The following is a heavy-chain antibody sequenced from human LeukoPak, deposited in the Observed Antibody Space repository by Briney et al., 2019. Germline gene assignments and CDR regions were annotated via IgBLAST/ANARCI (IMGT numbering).Heavy chain of an antibody. CDR2: IYYSGST. D-gene: IGHD5-12*01. CDR3: ARATRRGYSGYDTGYYFDY. CDR1: GGSISSGGYY. Sequence: SETLSLTSTVSGGSISSGGYYWSWIRQHPGKGLEWIGYIYYSGSTYYNPSLKSRVTISVDTPKNQFSLKLSSVTAADTAVYYCARATRRGYSGYDTGYYFDYWGQGTLVTVSS. J-gene: IGHJ4*02. V-gene: IGHV4-31*03.